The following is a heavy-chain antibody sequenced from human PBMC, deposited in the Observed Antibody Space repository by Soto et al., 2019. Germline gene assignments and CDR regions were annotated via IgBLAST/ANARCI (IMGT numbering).Heavy chain of an antibody. CDR2: IYYSGST. J-gene: IGHJ5*02. CDR1: GGSISSYY. CDR3: ARGRMVLGWFDP. Sequence: TLSLTCTVSGGSISSYYWSWIRQPPGKGLEWIGYIYYSGSTNYNPSLKSRVTISVDTSKNQFSLKLSSVTAADTAVYYCARGRMVLGWFDPWGQGTLVTVSA. V-gene: IGHV4-59*12. D-gene: IGHD3-10*01.